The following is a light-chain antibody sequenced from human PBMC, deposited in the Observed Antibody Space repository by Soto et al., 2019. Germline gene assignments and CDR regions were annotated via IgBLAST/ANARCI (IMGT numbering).Light chain of an antibody. CDR2: DVS. V-gene: IGLV2-11*01. Sequence: QSVLTQPTSMSGSPGQSITISCTGNHNDIGTYDYVSWYQQHPGKAPKLIIYDVSERPSGVPDRFSGSKFGNTASLTISGLQAEDEADYSCCSFAGSYTYVFGTGTKVTVL. J-gene: IGLJ1*01. CDR3: CSFAGSYTYV. CDR1: HNDIGTYDY.